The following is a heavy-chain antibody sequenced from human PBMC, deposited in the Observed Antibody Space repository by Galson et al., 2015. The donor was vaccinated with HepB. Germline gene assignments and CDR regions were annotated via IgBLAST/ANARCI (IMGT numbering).Heavy chain of an antibody. CDR1: GFTFSSYS. Sequence: SLRLSCAASGFTFSSYSMNWVRQAPGKGLEWVSYISSSSSTIYYADSVKGRFTISRDNAKNSLYLQMNSLRDEDTAVYYCASSLSGAVIKDGMDVWGQGTTVTVSS. CDR3: ASSLSGAVIKDGMDV. D-gene: IGHD3-3*01. V-gene: IGHV3-48*02. CDR2: ISSSSSTI. J-gene: IGHJ6*02.